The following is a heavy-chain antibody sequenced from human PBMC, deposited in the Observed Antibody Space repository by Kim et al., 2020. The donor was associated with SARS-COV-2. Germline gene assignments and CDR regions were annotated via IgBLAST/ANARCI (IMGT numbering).Heavy chain of an antibody. V-gene: IGHV4-39*01. Sequence: SETLSLTCTVSGGSISSSSYYWGWIRQPPGKGLEWIGSIYYSGSTYYNPSLKSRVTISVDTSKNQFSLKLSSVTAADTAVYYCARPTNRENDAFDIWGQGTMVTVSS. CDR3: ARPTNRENDAFDI. D-gene: IGHD5-12*01. J-gene: IGHJ3*02. CDR2: IYYSGST. CDR1: GGSISSSSYY.